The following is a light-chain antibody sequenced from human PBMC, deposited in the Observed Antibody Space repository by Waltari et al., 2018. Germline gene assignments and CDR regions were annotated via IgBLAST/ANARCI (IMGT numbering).Light chain of an antibody. Sequence: SYVLTQPPSVSVAPGQTARITCGGTNIGRKSVDWYQQKPGQAPLLVVYDDSDRPSGIPERFSGSNSGNTATLTISRVEAGDEADYYCQVWDSSSDHLVVFGGGTKLTVL. CDR3: QVWDSSSDHLVV. CDR2: DDS. V-gene: IGLV3-21*02. CDR1: NIGRKS. J-gene: IGLJ2*01.